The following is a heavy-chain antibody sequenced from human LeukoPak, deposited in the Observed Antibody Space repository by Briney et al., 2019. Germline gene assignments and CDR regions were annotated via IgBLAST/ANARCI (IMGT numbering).Heavy chain of an antibody. J-gene: IGHJ3*02. D-gene: IGHD2-2*01. CDR2: ISAYNGNT. CDR1: GYTFTSYG. Sequence: APVKVSCKPSGYTFTSYGISWVRQAPGQGLEWMGWISAYNGNTNYAQKLQGRVTMTTDTSTSTAYMELRSLRSDDTAVYYCARERSTVLCLDIWGQGTMVTVSS. V-gene: IGHV1-18*01. CDR3: ARERSTVLCLDI.